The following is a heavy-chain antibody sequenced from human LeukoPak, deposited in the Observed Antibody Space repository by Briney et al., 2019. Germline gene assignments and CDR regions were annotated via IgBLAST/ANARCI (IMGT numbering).Heavy chain of an antibody. D-gene: IGHD3/OR15-3a*01. CDR2: IDPNSGGT. CDR3: ARDQARTTTWYLYMNY. J-gene: IGHJ4*02. V-gene: IGHV1-2*06. CDR1: GYSFTGYY. Sequence: ASVKVSCKASGYSFTGYYIHWVRQAPGQRPEWMGRIDPNSGGTNSAQKFQARVTLSRDTSIATVYMELSSLRSNDTAVYYYARDQARTTTWYLYMNYWGQGTLVTVSS.